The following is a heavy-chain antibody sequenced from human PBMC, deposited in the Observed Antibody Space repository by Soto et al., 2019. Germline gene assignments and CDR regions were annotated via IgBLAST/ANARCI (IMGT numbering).Heavy chain of an antibody. J-gene: IGHJ5*02. D-gene: IGHD3-16*02. CDR2: IYYSGST. Sequence: NPSETLSLTCTVSGGSISSYYWSWIRQPPGKGLEWIGYIYYSGSTNYNPSLKSRVTISVDTSKNQFSLKLSSVTAADTAVYYCARAPRDDYIWGSYRYGPHWFDPWGQGTLVTVSS. V-gene: IGHV4-59*01. CDR1: GGSISSYY. CDR3: ARAPRDDYIWGSYRYGPHWFDP.